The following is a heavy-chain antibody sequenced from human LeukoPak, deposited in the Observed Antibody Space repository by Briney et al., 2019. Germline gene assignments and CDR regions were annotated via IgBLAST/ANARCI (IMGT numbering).Heavy chain of an antibody. CDR2: IIPIFGTA. V-gene: IGHV1-69*05. CDR1: GGTFSSYA. D-gene: IGHD5-12*01. CDR3: ARDLVPPLYSGYALAPGAFDI. Sequence: ASVKVSCKHSGGTFSSYAISWVRHAPGQGLEWMGGIIPIFGTANYAQKFQGRVTITTDESTSTAYMELSSLRSEDTAVYYCARDLVPPLYSGYALAPGAFDIWGQGTMVTVSS. J-gene: IGHJ3*02.